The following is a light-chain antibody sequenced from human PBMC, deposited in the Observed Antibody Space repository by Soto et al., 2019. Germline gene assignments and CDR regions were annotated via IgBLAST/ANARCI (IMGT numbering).Light chain of an antibody. Sequence: DIQMTQSPSTLSASVGDRVTITCRASQSISSWLAWYQQKPGKAPKLLIYDASSLESGVPSRFSGSGSGTEFTLTIRSLQPDDCATYYCQQYNSYRYTFGQGTKLEIK. CDR3: QQYNSYRYT. V-gene: IGKV1-5*01. CDR2: DAS. CDR1: QSISSW. J-gene: IGKJ2*01.